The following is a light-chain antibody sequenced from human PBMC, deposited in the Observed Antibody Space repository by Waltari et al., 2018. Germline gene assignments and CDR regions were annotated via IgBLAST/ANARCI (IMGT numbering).Light chain of an antibody. CDR3: AAWDDALSGSLV. Sequence: QGVLTQPPSASATPGQRVTSSCSGSDSTTAVNYVYWYQQVPGRAPKLLSFSNSQRPSGVPDRFSGSKSGTSASLAITGLRSEDDAYYYCAAWDDALSGSLVFGGGTKLTVL. J-gene: IGLJ2*01. CDR2: SNS. V-gene: IGLV1-47*01. CDR1: DSTTAVNY.